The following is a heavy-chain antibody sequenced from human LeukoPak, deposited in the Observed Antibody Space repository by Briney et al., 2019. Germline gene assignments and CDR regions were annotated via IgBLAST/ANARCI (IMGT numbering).Heavy chain of an antibody. D-gene: IGHD3-16*02. J-gene: IGHJ4*02. CDR2: INSDGSST. Sequence: PGGSLRLSCAASGFTFSSYWMHWVRQAPGKGLVWVSRINSDGSSTSYADSVKGRFTISRDNAKNTLYLQMNSLRAEDTAVYYCARGVGDYVWGSYRLDYWGQGTLVTVSS. V-gene: IGHV3-74*01. CDR1: GFTFSSYW. CDR3: ARGVGDYVWGSYRLDY.